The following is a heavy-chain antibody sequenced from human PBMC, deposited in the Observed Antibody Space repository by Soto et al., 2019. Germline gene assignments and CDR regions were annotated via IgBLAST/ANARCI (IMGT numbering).Heavy chain of an antibody. D-gene: IGHD2-15*01. Sequence: QVQLVQSGAEVKKPGSSVKVSCKASGGTFSSYAISWMRQAPGQELEWMGGIIPIFGTTNYAQKFQGRVTITADESTSTAYMELSSLRSEDTAMYYCARVVTVVKSFHYWYFDLWGRGTLVTVSS. J-gene: IGHJ2*01. CDR1: GGTFSSYA. CDR3: ARVVTVVKSFHYWYFDL. V-gene: IGHV1-69*12. CDR2: IIPIFGTT.